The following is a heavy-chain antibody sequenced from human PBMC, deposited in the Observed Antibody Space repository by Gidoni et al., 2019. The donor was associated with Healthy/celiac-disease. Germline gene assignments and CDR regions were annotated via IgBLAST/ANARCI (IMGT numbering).Heavy chain of an antibody. CDR3: ARAEPYCGGDCYYPYDAFDI. Sequence: QVQLQESGPGLVKPSETLSLTCTVSGGSISSSYWSWIRQPPGKGLEWIGYIYYSGSTNYNPSLKSRVTISVDTSKNQFSLKLSSVTAADTAVYYCARAEPYCGGDCYYPYDAFDIWGQGTMVTVSS. D-gene: IGHD2-21*01. CDR1: GGSISSSY. J-gene: IGHJ3*02. CDR2: IYYSGST. V-gene: IGHV4-59*01.